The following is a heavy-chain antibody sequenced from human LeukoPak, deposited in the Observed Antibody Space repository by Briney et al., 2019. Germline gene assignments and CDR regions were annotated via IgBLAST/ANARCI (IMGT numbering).Heavy chain of an antibody. CDR1: GFTFSDYY. J-gene: IGHJ5*02. CDR3: ARGADYDFWSALRWFDP. D-gene: IGHD3-3*01. Sequence: PGGSLRLSCAASGFTFSDYYMSWIRQAPGKGLEWVSYISSSGSTIYYADSVKGRFTISRDNAKNSLYLQMNSLRAEDTAVYYCARGADYDFWSALRWFDPWGQGTLVTVSS. CDR2: ISSSGSTI. V-gene: IGHV3-11*04.